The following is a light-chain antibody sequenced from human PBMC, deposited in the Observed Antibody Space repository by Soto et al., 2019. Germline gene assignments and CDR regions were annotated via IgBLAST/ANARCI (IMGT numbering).Light chain of an antibody. CDR3: QQRSNWPGLT. J-gene: IGKJ4*01. CDR1: QSVSSSY. V-gene: IGKV3D-20*02. Sequence: EIVLPQSPGTLSFSPGERATLSCRASQSVSSSYLAWYQQKPGQAPRLLIYGASTRATGIPARFSGSGSGTDFTLTISSLEPEDFAVYYCQQRSNWPGLTFGGGTKVDI. CDR2: GAS.